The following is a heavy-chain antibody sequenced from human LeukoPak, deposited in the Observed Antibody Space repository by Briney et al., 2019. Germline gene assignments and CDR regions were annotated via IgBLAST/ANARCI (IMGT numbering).Heavy chain of an antibody. D-gene: IGHD3-10*01. CDR3: ASGITMDAFDI. V-gene: IGHV3-48*03. CDR2: ISYTGSSI. J-gene: IGHJ3*02. Sequence: PGGSRRLSCAASGFTFEMNCVRQAPGKWLEWVAYISYTGSSIYYADSVKGRFTISRDNAKNSLYLQMNSLRAEDTAVYFCASGITMDAFDIWGQGTMVTVSS. CDR1: GFTFE.